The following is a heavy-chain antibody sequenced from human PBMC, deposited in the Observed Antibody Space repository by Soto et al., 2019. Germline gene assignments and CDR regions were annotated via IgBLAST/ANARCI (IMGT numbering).Heavy chain of an antibody. CDR3: AKDIYYDRNAYSAWDY. V-gene: IGHV3-23*01. CDR2: MSGSGSSA. CDR1: GFTFSSYA. D-gene: IGHD3-22*01. Sequence: GGSLRLSCAASGFTFSSYAMTWVRQAPGKGLEWVSAMSGSGSSAHYAVSVKGRFTISRDKSKNTLYLQMISLRAEDTAVYYCAKDIYYDRNAYSAWDYWGQGTLVTVSS. J-gene: IGHJ4*02.